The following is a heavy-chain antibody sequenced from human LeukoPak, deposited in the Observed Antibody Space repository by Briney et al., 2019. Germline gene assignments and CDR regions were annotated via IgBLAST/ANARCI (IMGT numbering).Heavy chain of an antibody. D-gene: IGHD3-10*01. CDR1: GYTFTSYD. CDR2: MNPNSGNT. J-gene: IGHJ5*02. Sequence: ASVKVSYKASGYTFTSYDINWVRQATGQGLEWMGWMNPNSGNTGYAQKFQGRVTITRNTSISTAYMELSSLRSEDTAVYYCARGLSITMVRGLVLGRGKFDPWGQGTLVTVSS. V-gene: IGHV1-8*03. CDR3: ARGLSITMVRGLVLGRGKFDP.